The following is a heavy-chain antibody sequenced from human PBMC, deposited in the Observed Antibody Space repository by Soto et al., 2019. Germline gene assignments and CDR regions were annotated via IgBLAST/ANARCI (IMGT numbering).Heavy chain of an antibody. V-gene: IGHV3-33*01. J-gene: IGHJ4*02. CDR1: GFTFSSYG. CDR3: ARGDYYDSSGYPLYYFDY. D-gene: IGHD3-22*01. CDR2: IWYDGSNK. Sequence: VQLVESGGGVVQPGRSLRLSCAASGFTFSSYGMHWVRQAPGKGLEWVAVIWYDGSNKYYADSVKGRFTISRDNSKNTLYLQMNSLRAEDTAVYYCARGDYYDSSGYPLYYFDYWGQGTLVTVSS.